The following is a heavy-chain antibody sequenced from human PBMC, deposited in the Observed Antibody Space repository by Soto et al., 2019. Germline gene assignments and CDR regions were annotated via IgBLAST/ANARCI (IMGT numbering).Heavy chain of an antibody. V-gene: IGHV1-69*01. Sequence: QVQLVQSGAEVKKPGSSVKVSCKASGGTFSSYAISWVRQAPGQVLEWMGGIIPIFGTANYAQKFQGRVTITADESTSTAYMELSSLRSEDTAVYYCASNSWTEYYYYYGMDVWGQGTTVTVSS. CDR2: IIPIFGTA. CDR1: GGTFSSYA. CDR3: ASNSWTEYYYYYGMDV. J-gene: IGHJ6*02. D-gene: IGHD6-13*01.